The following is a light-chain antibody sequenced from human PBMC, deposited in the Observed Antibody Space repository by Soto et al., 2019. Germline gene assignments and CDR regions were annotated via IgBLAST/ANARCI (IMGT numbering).Light chain of an antibody. Sequence: QSALTQPASVSGSPGQSITISCTGTSSDVGGYNYVSWYQQHPGKAPKLMIYDVSNRPSGVSNRFSGSKSGNTASPTISGLQAEDEADYYFSSYTSSSTLARVFGGGTKLTVL. CDR1: SSDVGGYNY. CDR3: SSYTSSSTLARV. V-gene: IGLV2-14*01. J-gene: IGLJ2*01. CDR2: DVS.